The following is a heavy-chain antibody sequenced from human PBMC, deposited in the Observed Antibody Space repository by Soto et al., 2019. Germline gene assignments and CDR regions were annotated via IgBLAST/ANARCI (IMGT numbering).Heavy chain of an antibody. J-gene: IGHJ4*02. CDR1: GFTFSSYW. CDR2: IKTDGGST. V-gene: IGHV3-74*01. D-gene: IGHD3-16*01. Sequence: EVQLVESGGALVQPGGSLRLSCAASGFTFSSYWMHWVRQAPGEGLVWVSRIKTDGGSTSYADSVKGRFTISRDNAKNKMLLQMNSLKPEDTAVYYCARVGVGHSEFDYWGQGTLVTVSS. CDR3: ARVGVGHSEFDY.